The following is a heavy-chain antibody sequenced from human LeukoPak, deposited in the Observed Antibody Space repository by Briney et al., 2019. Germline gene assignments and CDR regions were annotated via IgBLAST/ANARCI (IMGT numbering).Heavy chain of an antibody. CDR2: ISYDGSNK. CDR3: AKAVTSDYHSLYYNYYMDV. CDR1: GFTFRSYA. Sequence: GGSLRLSRAASGFTFRSYAMHWVRQAPGKGLEWVAVISYDGSNKYFGDSVKGRFTISRDNSKNTLYPQMDSLRAEDTAIYYCAKAVTSDYHSLYYNYYMDVWGKGTTVTVSS. V-gene: IGHV3-30*18. J-gene: IGHJ6*03. D-gene: IGHD3-10*01.